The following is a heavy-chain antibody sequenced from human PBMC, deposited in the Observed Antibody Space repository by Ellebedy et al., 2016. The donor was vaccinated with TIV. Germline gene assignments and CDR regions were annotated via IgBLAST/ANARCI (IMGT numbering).Heavy chain of an antibody. Sequence: GESLKISXAASGFTFSSYAMSWVRQAPGKGLEWVSTITGSGGSSYYADSVRGRFTISRDNSKNTLYLQMRRLRADDTALYYCAKDYNVFYGNFDYWGQGTLVPVSS. CDR3: AKDYNVFYGNFDY. CDR2: ITGSGGSS. V-gene: IGHV3-23*01. CDR1: GFTFSSYA. J-gene: IGHJ4*02. D-gene: IGHD4-17*01.